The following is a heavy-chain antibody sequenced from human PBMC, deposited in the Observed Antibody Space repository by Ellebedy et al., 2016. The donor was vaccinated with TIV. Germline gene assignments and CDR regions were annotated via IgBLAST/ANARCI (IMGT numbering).Heavy chain of an antibody. V-gene: IGHV3-11*01. D-gene: IGHD3-16*02. CDR1: GFTFSDYY. Sequence: GGSLRLSCAASGFTFSDYYMIWIRQAPGKGLEWVSYISNSGSTIYYADSVKGRFTISRDNAKNSLSLLMNSLRAEDTAVHYCARDARFIDHQHNWFDPWGQGTLVTVSS. J-gene: IGHJ5*02. CDR2: ISNSGSTI. CDR3: ARDARFIDHQHNWFDP.